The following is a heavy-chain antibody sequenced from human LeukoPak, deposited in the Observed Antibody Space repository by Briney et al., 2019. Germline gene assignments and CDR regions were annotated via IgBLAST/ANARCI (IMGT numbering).Heavy chain of an antibody. CDR2: ISYDGSNK. V-gene: IGHV3-30*18. CDR1: GFTFSSYG. CDR3: AKEGAGKYSSSWYFDY. Sequence: HPGRSLRLSCAASGFTFSSYGMHWVRQAPGKGLEWVAVISYDGSNKYYADSVKGRFTISRDNSKNTLYLQMNSLRAEDTAVYYCAKEGAGKYSSSWYFDYWGQGTLVTASS. D-gene: IGHD6-13*01. J-gene: IGHJ4*02.